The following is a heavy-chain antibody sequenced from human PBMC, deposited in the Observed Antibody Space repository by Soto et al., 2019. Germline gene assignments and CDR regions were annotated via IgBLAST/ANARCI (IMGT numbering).Heavy chain of an antibody. CDR1: GFTVSSNY. J-gene: IGHJ6*03. CDR2: IYSGGST. CDR3: ARGLDDFWSGPKKTRGYRGMGYYYMDV. V-gene: IGHV3-66*01. D-gene: IGHD3-3*01. Sequence: GGSLRLSCAASGFTVSSNYMSWVRQAPGKGLEWVSVIYSGGSTYYADSVKGRFTISRDNSKNTLYLQMNSLRAEDTAVYYCARGLDDFWSGPKKTRGYRGMGYYYMDVWGKGTTVTVSS.